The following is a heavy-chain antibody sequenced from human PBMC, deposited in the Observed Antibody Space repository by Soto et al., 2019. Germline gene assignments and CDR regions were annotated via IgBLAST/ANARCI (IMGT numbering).Heavy chain of an antibody. CDR2: ISGSGDAT. D-gene: IGHD6-13*01. Sequence: GGSLRLSCVISRLTFSSYALNWVRQAPGEGLEWVSSISGSGDATYYADSVKGRFTISRDNSKNTLYLQMNSLRVEDTALYYCAKADYSYSWAPGDYWGQGTLVTVSS. J-gene: IGHJ4*02. V-gene: IGHV3-23*01. CDR3: AKADYSYSWAPGDY. CDR1: RLTFSSYA.